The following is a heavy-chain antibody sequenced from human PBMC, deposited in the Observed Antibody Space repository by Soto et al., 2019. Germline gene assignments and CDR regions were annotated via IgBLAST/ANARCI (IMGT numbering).Heavy chain of an antibody. CDR1: GYIFVNYG. V-gene: IGHV1-18*01. D-gene: IGHD3-16*01. CDR3: AMVDNYVTPTPQDV. CDR2: ISPYSGNT. Sequence: QVQLVQSGDEVRKPGSSVKVSCKASGYIFVNYGIAWVRQAPGQGLEWMGWISPYSGNTHYASKGQGGLTVXTXTXXSTAYMDLGSLTSDDAAVDYCAMVDNYVTPTPQDVWGQGTTVTVSS. J-gene: IGHJ6*02.